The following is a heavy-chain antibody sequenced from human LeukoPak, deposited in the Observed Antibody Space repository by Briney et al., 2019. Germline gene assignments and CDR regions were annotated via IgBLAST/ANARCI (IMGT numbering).Heavy chain of an antibody. CDR3: ARGGRGSAAVVAPRSFDV. D-gene: IGHD3-22*01. V-gene: IGHV3-53*01. CDR1: GFTVSSTH. J-gene: IGHJ3*01. CDR2: TYTGGNS. Sequence: GGSLRLSCEASGFTVSSTHMVWVRQAPGKGLEWVSVTYTGGNSYYAGSVQGRFIISRDISKNTLYLQMNNLRAEDSALYYCARGGRGSAAVVAPRSFDVWGQGTMVTVSS.